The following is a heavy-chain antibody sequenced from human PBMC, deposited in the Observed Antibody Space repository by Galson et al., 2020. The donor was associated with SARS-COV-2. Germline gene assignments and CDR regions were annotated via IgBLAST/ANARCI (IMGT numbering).Heavy chain of an antibody. V-gene: IGHV3-48*03. Sequence: SLKISCVASGFTFSSYDMNWVRQAPGKGLEWMSFIGPSGSTRYYAGSVMGRFTISRDNVKNSLYLQMNSLRAEDTAVYYCARADLWSGSGGDAFDIWGQGTMVTVSS. J-gene: IGHJ3*02. D-gene: IGHD3-3*01. CDR3: ARADLWSGSGGDAFDI. CDR2: IGPSGSTR. CDR1: GFTFSSYD.